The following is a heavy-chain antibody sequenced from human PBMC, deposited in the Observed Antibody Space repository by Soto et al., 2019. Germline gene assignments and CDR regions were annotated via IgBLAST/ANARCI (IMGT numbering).Heavy chain of an antibody. D-gene: IGHD2-15*01. CDR1: GGTFSSYA. CDR3: ARGKVIRNCSGGSCYPDYYYYGMDV. CDR2: IIPIFGTA. V-gene: IGHV1-69*01. J-gene: IGHJ6*02. Sequence: QVQLVQSGAEVKKPGSSVKVSCKASGGTFSSYAISWVRQAPGQGLEWMGGIIPIFGTANYAQKFQGRVTITADESKSTAYMELSSLRSEDTAVYYCARGKVIRNCSGGSCYPDYYYYGMDVWGQGTTVTVSS.